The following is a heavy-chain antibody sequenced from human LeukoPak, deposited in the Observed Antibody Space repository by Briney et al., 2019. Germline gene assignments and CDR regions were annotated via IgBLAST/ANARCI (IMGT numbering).Heavy chain of an antibody. CDR1: GFTFSSYS. V-gene: IGHV3-48*04. D-gene: IGHD3-22*01. CDR2: ISSSSSII. Sequence: GGSLRLSCAASGFTFSSYSMNWVRQAPGKGLEWVSYISSSSSIIYYADSVKGRFTISRDNAKNSLYLQMNSLRAEDTAVYYCARDRGGYYPNAFDIWGQGTMVTVSS. J-gene: IGHJ3*02. CDR3: ARDRGGYYPNAFDI.